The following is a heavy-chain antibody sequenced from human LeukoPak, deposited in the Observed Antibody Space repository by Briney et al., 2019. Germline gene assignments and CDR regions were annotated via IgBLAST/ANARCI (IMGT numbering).Heavy chain of an antibody. J-gene: IGHJ4*02. Sequence: SETLSLTCTVSGGSISSGSYYWSWIRQPAGKGLEWIGRIYTSGSTNYNPSLKSRVTISVDTSKNQFSLKLSSVTAADTAVYYCARDQSSGWYPFDYWGQGTLVTVSS. CDR3: ARDQSSGWYPFDY. D-gene: IGHD6-19*01. CDR1: GGSISSGSYY. V-gene: IGHV4-61*02. CDR2: IYTSGST.